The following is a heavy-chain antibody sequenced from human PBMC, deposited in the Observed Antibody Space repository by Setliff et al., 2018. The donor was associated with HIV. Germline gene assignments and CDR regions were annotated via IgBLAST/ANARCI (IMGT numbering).Heavy chain of an antibody. Sequence: PGESLKISCKSSGYVFTNYWIGWVRQMPGKGLEWMGIISPDDSDTRYSPSFQGQVTISVDKSTSTAYLPWSSLKASDSAIYYCARHFGISYRSPFDPWGQGTLVTVSS. V-gene: IGHV5-51*01. D-gene: IGHD3-3*01. CDR2: ISPDDSDT. CDR1: GYVFTNYW. J-gene: IGHJ5*02. CDR3: ARHFGISYRSPFDP.